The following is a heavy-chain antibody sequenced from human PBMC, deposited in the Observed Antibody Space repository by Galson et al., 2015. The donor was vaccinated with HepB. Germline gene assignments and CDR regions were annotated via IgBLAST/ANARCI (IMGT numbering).Heavy chain of an antibody. CDR3: TTDWDFWSGTIFHF. CDR1: GFTFSNAW. D-gene: IGHD3-3*01. V-gene: IGHV3-15*01. CDR2: VKTKTDGGTT. J-gene: IGHJ4*02. Sequence: SLRLSCAASGFTFSNAWMSWVRQAPGKGLEWVGRVKTKTDGGTTDYAAPVKGRFTISRDDSKNTMYLQMNSLKTEDTAVYYCTTDWDFWSGTIFHFWGQGTLVTVSS.